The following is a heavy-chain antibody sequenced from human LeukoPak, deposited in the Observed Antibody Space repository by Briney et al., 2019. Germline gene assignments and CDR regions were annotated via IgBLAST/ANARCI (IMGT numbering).Heavy chain of an antibody. CDR3: ARHGESTIFRWFDP. V-gene: IGHV4-39*01. CDR2: IYYSGST. J-gene: IGHJ5*02. Sequence: SETLSLTCTVSGGSISSSSYYWGWIRQPRGKGLEWIGSIYYSGSTYYNPSLKSRVTISVDTSKNQFSLKLSSVTAADTAVYYCARHGESTIFRWFDPWGQGTLVTVSS. CDR1: GGSISSSSYY. D-gene: IGHD5/OR15-5a*01.